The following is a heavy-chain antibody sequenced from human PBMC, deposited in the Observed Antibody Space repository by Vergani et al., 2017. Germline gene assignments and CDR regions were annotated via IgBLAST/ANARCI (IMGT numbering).Heavy chain of an antibody. V-gene: IGHV1-69*01. CDR2: IIPIFGTA. Sequence: QVQLVQSGAEVKKPGSSVKVSCKASGGTFSSYAISWVRQAPGQGLEWMVGIIPIFGTANYAQKFQGRVTITADESTSTAYMELSSLRSEDTAVYYCAGSIAAAGSGKYYFDYWGQGTLVTVSS. CDR1: GGTFSSYA. CDR3: AGSIAAAGSGKYYFDY. D-gene: IGHD6-13*01. J-gene: IGHJ4*02.